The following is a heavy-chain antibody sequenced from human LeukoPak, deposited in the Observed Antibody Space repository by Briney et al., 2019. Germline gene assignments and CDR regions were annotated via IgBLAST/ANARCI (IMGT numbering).Heavy chain of an antibody. J-gene: IGHJ4*02. CDR1: GFTFSNYW. Sequence: GGSLRLSCAASGFTFSNYWLTWVRHAPGQGREWVENIKKDGNEKHYVDCLKRRFPIYRDNAKNSLYLHMNSLRAEDTAVYYCARDRQIAYWGQGTLVTVSS. CDR3: ARDRQIAY. V-gene: IGHV3-7*01. CDR2: IKKDGNEK.